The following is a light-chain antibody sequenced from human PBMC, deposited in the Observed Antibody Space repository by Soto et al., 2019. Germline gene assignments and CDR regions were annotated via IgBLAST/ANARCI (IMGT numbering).Light chain of an antibody. CDR1: QSLLHSNGNIY. V-gene: IGKV2-28*01. J-gene: IGKJ1*01. Sequence: DIVLTQSPLSLPVTPGEPASISCRSSQSLLHSNGNIYLDWYLQKPGQSPQLLIYLGSIRASGVPDRFSGRGSGRDFTLKITRVEAEDVGVYYCMQAIQAPRTFGLGTKVEIK. CDR2: LGS. CDR3: MQAIQAPRT.